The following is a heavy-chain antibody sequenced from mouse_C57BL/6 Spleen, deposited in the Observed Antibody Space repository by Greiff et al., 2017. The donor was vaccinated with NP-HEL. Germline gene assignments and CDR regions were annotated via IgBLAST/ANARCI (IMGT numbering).Heavy chain of an antibody. J-gene: IGHJ4*01. D-gene: IGHD1-2*01. CDR2: IYPGDGDS. V-gene: IGHV1-82*01. Sequence: QVQLQQSGPELVKPGASVKISCKASGYAFSSSWMNWVKQRPGKGLEWIGRIYPGDGDSNYNGKFKGKATLTADKSSSTAYMQLSSLTSEDSAVYFCARRGLRPGGNAMDYWGQGTSVTVSS. CDR3: ARRGLRPGGNAMDY. CDR1: GYAFSSSW.